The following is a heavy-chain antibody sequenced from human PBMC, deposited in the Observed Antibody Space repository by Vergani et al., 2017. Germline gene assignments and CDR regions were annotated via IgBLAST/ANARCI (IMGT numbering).Heavy chain of an antibody. V-gene: IGHV4-59*12. D-gene: IGHD3-10*01. J-gene: IGHJ5*02. CDR3: ARGPLLSGSGIYYKKKNWFDP. CDR2: IYYSGST. CDR1: GGSISSYY. Sequence: QVQLQESGPGLVKPSQTLSLTCTVSGGSISSYYWSWIRQPPGKGLEWIGYIYYSGSTNYNPSLKSRVTISVDTSKNQFSLKLSSVTAADTAVYYCARGPLLSGSGIYYKKKNWFDPWGQGTLVTVSS.